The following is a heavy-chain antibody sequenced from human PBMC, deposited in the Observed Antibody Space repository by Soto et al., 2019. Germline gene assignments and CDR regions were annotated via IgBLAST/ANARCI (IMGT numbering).Heavy chain of an antibody. CDR2: ISYDGSNK. J-gene: IGHJ4*02. CDR1: GFTFSSYA. V-gene: IGHV3-30-3*02. Sequence: GGSLRLSCAASGFTFSSYAMHWVRQAPGKGLEWVAVISYDGSNKYYADSVKGRFTISRYNSKNTLYLQMNSLRAEDTAVYYCAKIIAVAGTFDYWGQGTLVTVSS. D-gene: IGHD6-19*01. CDR3: AKIIAVAGTFDY.